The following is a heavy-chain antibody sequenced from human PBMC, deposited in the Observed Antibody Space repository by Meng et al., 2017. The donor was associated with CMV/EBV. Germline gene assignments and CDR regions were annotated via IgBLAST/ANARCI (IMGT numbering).Heavy chain of an antibody. CDR1: GFTFGDYD. J-gene: IGHJ5*02. D-gene: IGHD1-1*01. V-gene: IGHV3-20*04. CDR2: ISWNGGST. CDR3: ARDRVQMPTRTGWFDH. Sequence: GESLKISCAASGFTFGDYDMSWIRQAPGKGLEWVSGISWNGGSTGYADSVKGRFTISRDNAKSSLYLQMNSLRAEDTALYYCARDRVQMPTRTGWFDHWGQGTLVTVSS.